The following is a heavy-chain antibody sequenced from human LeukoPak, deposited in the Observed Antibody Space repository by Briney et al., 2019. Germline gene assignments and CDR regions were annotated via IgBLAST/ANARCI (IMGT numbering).Heavy chain of an antibody. J-gene: IGHJ4*02. CDR2: IIPILGIA. V-gene: IGHV1-69*02. D-gene: IGHD6-13*01. Sequence: SVKVSCKASGGTFSSYTISWVRQAPGQGLEWMGRIIPILGIANYAQKLQGRVTMTTDTSTSTAYMELRSLRSDDTAVYYCARVFRQQLVFDYWGQGTLVTVSS. CDR3: ARVFRQQLVFDY. CDR1: GGTFSSYT.